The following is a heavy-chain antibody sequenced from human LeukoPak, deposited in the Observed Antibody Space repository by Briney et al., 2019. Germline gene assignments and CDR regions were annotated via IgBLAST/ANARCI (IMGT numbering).Heavy chain of an antibody. CDR2: IKQDGSEK. V-gene: IGHV3-7*01. Sequence: TGGSLRLSCAASGFTFSSYGMHWVRQAPGKGLEWVANIKQDGSEKYYVDSVKGRFTISRDNAKNSLYLQMNSLRAEDTAVYYCARVAFDIWGQGTMVTVSS. CDR3: ARVAFDI. J-gene: IGHJ3*02. CDR1: GFTFSSYG.